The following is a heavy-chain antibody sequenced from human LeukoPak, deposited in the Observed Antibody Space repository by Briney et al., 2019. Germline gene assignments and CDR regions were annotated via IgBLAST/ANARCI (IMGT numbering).Heavy chain of an antibody. V-gene: IGHV4-34*01. J-gene: IGHJ5*02. D-gene: IGHD2-15*01. CDR2: INHSGST. Sequence: SETLSLTCTVSGGSISSYYWSWIRQPPGKGLEWIGEINHSGSTNYNPSLKSRVTISVDTFKNQFSLKLSSVTAADTAVYYCASVVVVAAWVWFDPWGQGTLVTVSS. CDR1: GGSISSYY. CDR3: ASVVVVAAWVWFDP.